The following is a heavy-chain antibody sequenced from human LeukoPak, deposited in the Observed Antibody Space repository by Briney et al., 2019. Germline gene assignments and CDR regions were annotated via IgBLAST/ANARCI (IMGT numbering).Heavy chain of an antibody. CDR2: ISSSGSTI. J-gene: IGHJ5*02. Sequence: GGSLRLSCAASGFTFSSYEMNWVRQAQGKGLEWVSYISSSGSTIYYADSVKGRFTISRDNAKNSLYLQMNDLRAEDTAVYYCARGYYDFWSGSGQPNWFEPWGQGTLVTVSS. CDR1: GFTFSSYE. D-gene: IGHD3-3*01. V-gene: IGHV3-48*03. CDR3: ARGYYDFWSGSGQPNWFEP.